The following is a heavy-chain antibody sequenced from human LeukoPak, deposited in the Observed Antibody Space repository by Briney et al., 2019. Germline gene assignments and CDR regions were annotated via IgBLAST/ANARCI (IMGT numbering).Heavy chain of an antibody. D-gene: IGHD3-16*01. CDR2: IIGGGTYI. CDR3: ARDPHDYVWGRPRGDY. V-gene: IGHV3-21*01. J-gene: IGHJ4*02. Sequence: GGSLRLSCAASGFTFSSYSMNWVRQAPGKGLEWVSSIIGGGTYIYYADSLKGRFTISRDNAKNSLYLQMSSLRAEDTAVYYCARDPHDYVWGRPRGDYWGQGTLVTVSS. CDR1: GFTFSSYS.